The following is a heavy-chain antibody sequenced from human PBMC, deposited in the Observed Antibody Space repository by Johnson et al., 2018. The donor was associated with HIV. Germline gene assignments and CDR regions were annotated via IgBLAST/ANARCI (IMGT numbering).Heavy chain of an antibody. Sequence: VHLVESGGGLIQPEGSLRLSCAASGFTVSSNYMSWVRQAPGKGLEWVSVIYSGGSTYYADSVKGRFTISRDNSKNTLYLQMNSLRAEDTAVYYCARVITEGGTRWAFDIWGQGTIVTVSS. J-gene: IGHJ3*02. V-gene: IGHV3-53*01. D-gene: IGHD6-13*01. CDR2: IYSGGST. CDR3: ARVITEGGTRWAFDI. CDR1: GFTVSSNY.